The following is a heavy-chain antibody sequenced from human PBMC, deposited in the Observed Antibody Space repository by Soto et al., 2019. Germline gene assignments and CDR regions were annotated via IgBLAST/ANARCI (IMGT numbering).Heavy chain of an antibody. D-gene: IGHD1-26*01. CDR2: AYYRSRWQY. CDR3: ARDPPDFNSGFDS. Sequence: SQTLSLTCAICGDSVSNNGATWNWIRQSPSRGLEWLGRAYYRSRWQYDYATSVRSRITIIPDTSKNQFSLQLTSVTPEDTAVYYCARDPPDFNSGFDSWGQGPLVTVSS. CDR1: GDSVSNNGAT. V-gene: IGHV6-1*01. J-gene: IGHJ4*02.